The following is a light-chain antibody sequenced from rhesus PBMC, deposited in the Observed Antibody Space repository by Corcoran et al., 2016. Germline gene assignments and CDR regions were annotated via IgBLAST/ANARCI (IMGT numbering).Light chain of an antibody. CDR3: QQYDDLPLT. J-gene: IGKJ4*01. CDR2: HAS. Sequence: DIQMTQSPSSLSASIGDKVTITCHASQGISNWLAWYQQKPGKAPKPLIYHASTLQSGVPSRFRGSGSWTDYTLTISSLQPEDFATYYCQQYDDLPLTFGGGTTVEIK. CDR1: QGISNW. V-gene: IGKV1-19*01.